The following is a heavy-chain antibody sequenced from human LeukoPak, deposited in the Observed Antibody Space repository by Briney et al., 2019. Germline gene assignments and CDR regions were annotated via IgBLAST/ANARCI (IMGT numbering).Heavy chain of an antibody. D-gene: IGHD6-13*01. Sequence: SETLSLTCAVYGGSFSGYYWSWIRQPPGKGLEWIGEINHSGSTNYNPSLKSRVTISVDTSKNQFSLKLSSVTAADTAVYYCARGLWAAAGTSYYYYMDVWGKGTTVTVSS. CDR1: GGSFSGYY. CDR2: INHSGST. CDR3: ARGLWAAAGTSYYYYMDV. V-gene: IGHV4-34*01. J-gene: IGHJ6*03.